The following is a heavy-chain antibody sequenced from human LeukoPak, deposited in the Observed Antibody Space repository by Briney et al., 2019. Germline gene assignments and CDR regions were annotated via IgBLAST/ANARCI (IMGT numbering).Heavy chain of an antibody. CDR3: ARDRVRRVRGVTAPFDAFDI. CDR2: IYTSGST. Sequence: TSETLSLTCTVSGGSISSYYWSWLRQPAGKGLEWLGRIYTSGSTNYNPSLKSRVTMSVDTSKNQFSLKLSSVTAADTAVYYCARDRVRRVRGVTAPFDAFDIWGQGTMVTVSS. D-gene: IGHD3-10*01. J-gene: IGHJ3*02. CDR1: GGSISSYY. V-gene: IGHV4-4*07.